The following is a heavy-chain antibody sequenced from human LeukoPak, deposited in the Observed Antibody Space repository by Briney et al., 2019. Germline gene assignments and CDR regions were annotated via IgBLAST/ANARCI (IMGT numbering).Heavy chain of an antibody. D-gene: IGHD6-13*01. CDR2: IKQDGSEK. CDR3: AREWQGGIAAAGTRIEGDY. CDR1: GFSVSGYW. J-gene: IGHJ4*02. V-gene: IGHV3-7*01. Sequence: GGSLRLSCAVSGFSVSGYWMTWVRQAPGKGLEWVANIKQDGSEKNYVDFVKGRFTNSRDNAENSLFLQMNSLRVEDTAVYYCAREWQGGIAAAGTRIEGDYWGQGTLVAVSS.